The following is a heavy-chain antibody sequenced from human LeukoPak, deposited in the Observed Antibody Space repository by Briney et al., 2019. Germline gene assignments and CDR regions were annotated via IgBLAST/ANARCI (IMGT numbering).Heavy chain of an antibody. CDR1: GFMFSSYA. Sequence: GGSLRLSCAASGFMFSSYAMTWVRQAPGEGLEWVSSISGPGEFTYYAESVKGRCTISRDNPENTVYLQMNRLRVDDTAVYYCAKVGYDDLDQWGQGTLVPVSS. V-gene: IGHV3-23*01. CDR3: AKVGYDDLDQ. D-gene: IGHD5-12*01. CDR2: ISGPGEFT. J-gene: IGHJ4*02.